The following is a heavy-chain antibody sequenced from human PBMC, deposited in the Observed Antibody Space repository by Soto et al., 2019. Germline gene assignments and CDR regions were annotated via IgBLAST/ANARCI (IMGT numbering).Heavy chain of an antibody. CDR3: AQVHPESNWFDP. Sequence: QITLKESGPTLVKPTQTLTLTCTFSGFSLSTSGVGVGWIRQPPGKALEWLALIYWDDDKRYSPSLKSRLTIPKXXSKNQVVLTMTNMDPVDTATYYCAQVHPESNWFDPWGQGTLVTVSS. V-gene: IGHV2-5*02. CDR2: IYWDDDK. CDR1: GFSLSTSGVG. J-gene: IGHJ5*02.